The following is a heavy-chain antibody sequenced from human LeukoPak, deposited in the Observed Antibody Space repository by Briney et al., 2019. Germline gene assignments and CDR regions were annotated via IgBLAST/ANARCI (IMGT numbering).Heavy chain of an antibody. J-gene: IGHJ4*02. D-gene: IGHD4-23*01. CDR3: ATVSRWYQGTEGYYFDY. Sequence: ASVKVSCKVSGYTLTELSMHWVRQAPGKGLEWMGGFYPEDGETIYAQKFQGRVTMTEDTSTDTAYMELSSLRSEDTAVYYCATVSRWYQGTEGYYFDYWGQGTLVTVSS. CDR2: FYPEDGET. CDR1: GYTLTELS. V-gene: IGHV1-24*01.